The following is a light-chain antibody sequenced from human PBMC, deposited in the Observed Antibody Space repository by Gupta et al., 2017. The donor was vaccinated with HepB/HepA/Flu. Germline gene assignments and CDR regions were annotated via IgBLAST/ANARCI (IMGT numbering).Light chain of an antibody. CDR3: NSRDSSGNHPWV. CDR2: GKN. Sequence: SSELTQDPAVSVALGQTVRITCQGDSLRSYYASWYQQKPGQAHVLVIYGKNNRPSGIPDRFSGCSSGNTASLTITGAQEEDEADYYCNSRDSSGNHPWVFGGGTKLTVL. J-gene: IGLJ3*02. CDR1: SLRSYY. V-gene: IGLV3-19*01.